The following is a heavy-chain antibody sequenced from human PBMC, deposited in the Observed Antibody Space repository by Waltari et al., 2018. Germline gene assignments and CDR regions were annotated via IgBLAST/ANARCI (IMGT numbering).Heavy chain of an antibody. Sequence: EMQVVESGGGLVQPGGSLRRSCEASGFSISNYEMNWIRQAPGKGLEWVSYISNSGSTMYYADSVKGRFTISRDNAKNSLYLEMNSLRAEDTAIYYCARPSTEYYYYYYYMDVWGKGTTVTVS. J-gene: IGHJ6*03. CDR3: ARPSTEYYYYYYYMDV. CDR2: ISNSGSTM. V-gene: IGHV3-48*03. CDR1: GFSISNYE.